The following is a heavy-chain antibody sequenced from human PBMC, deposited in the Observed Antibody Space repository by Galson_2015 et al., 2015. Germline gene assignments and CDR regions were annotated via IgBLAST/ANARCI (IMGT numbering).Heavy chain of an antibody. CDR3: ARARAAVAAKDPYFDY. D-gene: IGHD6-19*01. CDR2: ISYDGTNK. J-gene: IGHJ4*02. CDR1: GFTFSISA. V-gene: IGHV3-30-3*01. Sequence: SLRLSCAASGFTFSISAMHWVRQAPGKGLEWVSVISYDGTNKNYADSVKGRFTISRDNSKNTLYLQMNSLRAEDTAVYYCARARAAVAAKDPYFDYWGQGTLVTVSS.